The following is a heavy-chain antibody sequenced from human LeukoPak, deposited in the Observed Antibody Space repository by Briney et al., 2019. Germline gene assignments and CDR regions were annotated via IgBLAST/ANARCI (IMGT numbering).Heavy chain of an antibody. V-gene: IGHV1-46*01. CDR1: GYTFASYY. CDR2: INPSGGST. J-gene: IGHJ4*02. CDR3: AREGLGSSWYRTTSWAKDY. D-gene: IGHD6-13*01. Sequence: ASVKVSCKASGYTFASYYMHWVRQAPGQGLEWMGIINPSGGSTSYAQKFQGRVTMTRDMSTSTVYMELSSLRSEDTAVYYCAREGLGSSWYRTTSWAKDYWGQGTLVTVSS.